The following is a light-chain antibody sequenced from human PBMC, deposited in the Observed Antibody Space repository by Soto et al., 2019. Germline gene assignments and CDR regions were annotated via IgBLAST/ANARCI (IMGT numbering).Light chain of an antibody. J-gene: IGKJ1*01. Sequence: EIVLTQSPGTLSLSPGERATLSCRASQTLTNTYLAWYQQKPGQAPRRLIFDASTRATGIPDRFSGSGSGTDFTLTISRLEPEDFAVYCCQLYGVSPKTFGQGTNVEVK. V-gene: IGKV3-20*01. CDR1: QTLTNTY. CDR3: QLYGVSPKT. CDR2: DAS.